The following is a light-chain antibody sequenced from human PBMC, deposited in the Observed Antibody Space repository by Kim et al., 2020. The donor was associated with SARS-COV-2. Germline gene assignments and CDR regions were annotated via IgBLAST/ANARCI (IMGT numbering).Light chain of an antibody. J-gene: IGLJ2*01. Sequence: QSITLSFTGTTSDVYAFQYVSYYQQHPGIPPNIMFYDVSYRPSGPSSRFACSYSGNTASLTISGLHAEFEAYYYFSSYTSRTPLVFGGGTQLTIL. V-gene: IGLV2-14*03. CDR1: TSDVYAFQY. CDR2: DVS. CDR3: SSYTSRTPLV.